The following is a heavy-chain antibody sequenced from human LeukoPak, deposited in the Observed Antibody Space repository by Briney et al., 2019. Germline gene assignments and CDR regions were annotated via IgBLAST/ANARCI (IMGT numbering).Heavy chain of an antibody. D-gene: IGHD2-2*01. Sequence: PGGSLRLSCAASGFTFSSSWMSWVRQAPGKGLEWVANINQDGTEKYYVDPVKGRFTISRDNAKNSLYLQMNSLRAEDTAVYYCARGGKDKYCSSMTCPFFDYWGQGTLVTVSS. CDR1: GFTFSSSW. J-gene: IGHJ4*02. V-gene: IGHV3-7*01. CDR2: INQDGTEK. CDR3: ARGGKDKYCSSMTCPFFDY.